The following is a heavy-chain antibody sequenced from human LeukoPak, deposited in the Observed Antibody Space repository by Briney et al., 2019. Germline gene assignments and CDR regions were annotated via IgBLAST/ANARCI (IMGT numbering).Heavy chain of an antibody. V-gene: IGHV4-34*01. CDR1: GGSFSGYY. D-gene: IGHD1-1*01. J-gene: IGHJ4*02. CDR2: INHSGST. Sequence: SETLSLTCAVYGGSFSGYYWSWICQPPGKGLEWIGEINHSGSTNYNPSLKSRVTISVDTSKNQFSLELSSVTAADTAVYYCASHQLLNPSYFDYWGQGTLVTVSS. CDR3: ASHQLLNPSYFDY.